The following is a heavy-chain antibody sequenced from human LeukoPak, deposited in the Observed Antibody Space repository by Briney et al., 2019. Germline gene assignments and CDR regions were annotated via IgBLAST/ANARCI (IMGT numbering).Heavy chain of an antibody. V-gene: IGHV1-2*02. D-gene: IGHD6-19*01. J-gene: IGHJ6*03. CDR1: GYTFTGYY. CDR2: INPHSGGT. Sequence: ASVKVSCKASGYTFTGYYMHWVRQAPGQGLEWMGWINPHSGGTNYAQKFQGRVTMTRDTSISTAYMGLSRLRSDDTAVYYCARPVAGYYYYMDVWGKGTTVTVSS. CDR3: ARPVAGYYYYMDV.